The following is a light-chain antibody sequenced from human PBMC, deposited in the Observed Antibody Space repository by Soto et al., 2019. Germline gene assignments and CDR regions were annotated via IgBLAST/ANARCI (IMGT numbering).Light chain of an antibody. Sequence: QSVRTQPASGSGSPGQSITISCTGTSSDVGGYNYVSWYQQQPGKAPKFMIYDVTNRPSGVSNRFSGSKSGNTASLTISGLQAEDEADYYCCSYTTINTRQIAFGTGTKVTVL. V-gene: IGLV2-14*01. J-gene: IGLJ1*01. CDR2: DVT. CDR3: CSYTTINTRQIA. CDR1: SSDVGGYNY.